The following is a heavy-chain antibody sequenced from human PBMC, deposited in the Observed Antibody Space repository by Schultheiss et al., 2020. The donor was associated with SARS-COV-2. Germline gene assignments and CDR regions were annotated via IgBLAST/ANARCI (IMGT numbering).Heavy chain of an antibody. CDR1: GFTFSSFA. D-gene: IGHD6-19*01. CDR2: IYSGGST. Sequence: GGSLRLSCAASGFTFSSFAMAWVRHAPGKGLEWVSVIYSGGSTYYADSVKGRFTISRDNAKNSLYLQMNSLRAEDTAVYYCARSAVAGLDYWGQGTLVTVSS. CDR3: ARSAVAGLDY. J-gene: IGHJ4*02. V-gene: IGHV3-66*01.